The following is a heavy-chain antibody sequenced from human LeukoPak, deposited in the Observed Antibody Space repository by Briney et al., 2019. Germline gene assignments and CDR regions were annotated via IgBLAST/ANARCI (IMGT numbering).Heavy chain of an antibody. Sequence: PGRSLRLSCAASGFTFDDYAMHWVRQAPGKGLEWVSGISWNSGSIGYADSVKGRFTISRDNAKNSLYLQMNSLRAEDTALYYCAKDTSSGWYDAFDIWGQGTMVTVSS. V-gene: IGHV3-9*01. D-gene: IGHD6-19*01. CDR1: GFTFDDYA. J-gene: IGHJ3*02. CDR2: ISWNSGSI. CDR3: AKDTSSGWYDAFDI.